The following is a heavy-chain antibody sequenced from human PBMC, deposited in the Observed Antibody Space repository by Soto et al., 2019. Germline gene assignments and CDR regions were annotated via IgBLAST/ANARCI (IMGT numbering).Heavy chain of an antibody. J-gene: IGHJ4*02. CDR1: EFTFTKAW. V-gene: IGHV3-15*01. Sequence: PGGSLRLSCAASEFTFTKAWMNWVRQAPGKGLEWVARIKSKADGETTYYAAPVKGRFTISRDDSKNTMYLQMNSLKTEDTAVYYCTRVWRSSGWYGWGQGTQVTVSS. D-gene: IGHD6-19*01. CDR2: IKSKADGETT. CDR3: TRVWRSSGWYG.